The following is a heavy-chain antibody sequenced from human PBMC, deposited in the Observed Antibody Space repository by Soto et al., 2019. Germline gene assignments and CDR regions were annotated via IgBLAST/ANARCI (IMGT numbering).Heavy chain of an antibody. CDR3: ARDSNRGSGSYSY. CDR1: GYTFTSYA. Sequence: QVQLVQSGAEVKKPGASVKVSCKASGYTFTSYAMHWVRQAPGQRLEWMGWINAGNGNTKYSQKFQGRVTITRDTSASTAYMELSSLRSEDTAVSYCARDSNRGSGSYSYWGQGTLVTVSS. V-gene: IGHV1-3*01. CDR2: INAGNGNT. J-gene: IGHJ4*02. D-gene: IGHD3-10*01.